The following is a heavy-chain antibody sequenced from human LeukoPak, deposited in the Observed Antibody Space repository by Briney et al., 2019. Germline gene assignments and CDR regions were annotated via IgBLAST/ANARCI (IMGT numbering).Heavy chain of an antibody. Sequence: GASVKVSCKASGYTLTGYYMHWVRQAPGQGLEWMGWINPNSGGTNYAQKFQGRVTMTRDTSISTAYMELSRLRSDDTAVYYCARDQALSGYSGDGAFDIWGQGTMVTVSS. V-gene: IGHV1-2*02. D-gene: IGHD5-12*01. CDR2: INPNSGGT. J-gene: IGHJ3*02. CDR1: GYTLTGYY. CDR3: ARDQALSGYSGDGAFDI.